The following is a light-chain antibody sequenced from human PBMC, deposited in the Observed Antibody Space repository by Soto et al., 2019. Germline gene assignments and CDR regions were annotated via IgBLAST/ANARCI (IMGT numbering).Light chain of an antibody. J-gene: IGLJ1*01. Sequence: QSALTQPASVSGSPGQSITISCTGTSSDVGSYNLVPWYQQHPGKAPKLMIYEGSKRPSGVSNRFSGSKSGNTASLTISGLQAEDEADYYCFSYAGSSTFVFGTGTKLTVL. CDR2: EGS. CDR1: SSDVGSYNL. CDR3: FSYAGSSTFV. V-gene: IGLV2-23*03.